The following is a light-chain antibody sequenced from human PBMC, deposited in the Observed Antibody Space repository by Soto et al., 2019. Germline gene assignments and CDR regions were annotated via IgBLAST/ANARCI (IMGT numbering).Light chain of an antibody. J-gene: IGKJ2*01. V-gene: IGKV3-15*01. CDR2: GAS. Sequence: EIVMTQSPATLSMSPGERATLSCRATQNVNSNLAWYQHRPGQAPRLLIYGASIRPTGIPARFSGSGSGTEFTLTIDSLQSADFAVYFCQQYNDWPPMYTFGQGTKLEIK. CDR1: QNVNSN. CDR3: QQYNDWPPMYT.